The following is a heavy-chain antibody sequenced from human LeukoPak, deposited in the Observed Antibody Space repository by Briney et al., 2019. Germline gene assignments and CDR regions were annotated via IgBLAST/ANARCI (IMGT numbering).Heavy chain of an antibody. V-gene: IGHV3-48*01. D-gene: IGHD1-26*01. CDR3: ARDLMGATSGGY. CDR2: ITSSSTTI. CDR1: GFTFNRNS. J-gene: IGHJ4*02. Sequence: GGSLRLSCAASGFTFNRNSMNWVRQAPGKGLEWVSYITSSSTTIYYADSVKGRSTISRDNAKNSLYLQMNSLRAEDTAMYYCARDLMGATSGGYWGQGTLVTVSS.